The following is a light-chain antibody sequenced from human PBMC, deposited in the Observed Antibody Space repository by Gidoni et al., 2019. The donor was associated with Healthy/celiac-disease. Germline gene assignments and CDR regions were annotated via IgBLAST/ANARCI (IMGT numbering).Light chain of an antibody. V-gene: IGKV3-15*01. J-gene: IGKJ1*01. Sequence: IVMTQSPATLSLSPGESATLSCRASQSVSSKLAWYQQKPGQAPRLLIYGASTRARGRPARFRGSGSGTEITLTSSILQSEDFADYYCQQYNNWPWTFXHXTKVXIK. CDR2: GAS. CDR1: QSVSSK. CDR3: QQYNNWPWT.